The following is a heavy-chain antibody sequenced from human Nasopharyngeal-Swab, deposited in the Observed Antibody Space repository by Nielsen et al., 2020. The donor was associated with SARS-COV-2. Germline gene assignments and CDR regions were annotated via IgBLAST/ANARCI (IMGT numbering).Heavy chain of an antibody. Sequence: ASVKVSCKASGYTFTNYGISWVRQAPGQGLEWMGWITTYFDNTVYAQKFQGRVTMTTDTSTSTVYMQLGSLRSDDTAVHYCARDPEAAAGMGGQEGAFDIWGQGTMVTVSS. V-gene: IGHV1-18*01. CDR2: ITTYFDNT. D-gene: IGHD6-13*01. CDR3: ARDPEAAAGMGGQEGAFDI. J-gene: IGHJ3*02. CDR1: GYTFTNYG.